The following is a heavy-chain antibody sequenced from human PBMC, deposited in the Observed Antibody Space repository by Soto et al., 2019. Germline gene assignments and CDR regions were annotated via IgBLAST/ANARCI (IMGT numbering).Heavy chain of an antibody. CDR2: IYPGDSDT. Sequence: PGESLKISCKGSGYSFTSYWIGWVRQMPGKGLEWMGIIYPGDSDTRYSPSFQGQVTISADKSISTAYLQWSSLKASDTAMYYCASAAISYYYGMDVWGQGTTVTVSS. CDR3: ASAAISYYYGMDV. CDR1: GYSFTSYW. V-gene: IGHV5-51*01. D-gene: IGHD2-2*02. J-gene: IGHJ6*02.